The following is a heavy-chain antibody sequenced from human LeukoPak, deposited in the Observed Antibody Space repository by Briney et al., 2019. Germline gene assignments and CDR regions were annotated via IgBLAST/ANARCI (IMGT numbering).Heavy chain of an antibody. CDR2: ISSSGSTI. CDR3: AREDSYGHYYYYYMDV. Sequence: GSLRLSCAAPGFTFSDYYMSWIRQAPGKGLEWVSYISSSGSTIYYADSVKGRFTISRDNAKNSLYLQMNSLRAEDTAVYYCAREDSYGHYYYYYMDVWGKGTTVTVSS. D-gene: IGHD5-18*01. CDR1: GFTFSDYY. V-gene: IGHV3-11*04. J-gene: IGHJ6*03.